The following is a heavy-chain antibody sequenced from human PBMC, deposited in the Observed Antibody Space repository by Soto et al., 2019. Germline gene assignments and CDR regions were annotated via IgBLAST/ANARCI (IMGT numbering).Heavy chain of an antibody. V-gene: IGHV3-30*18. CDR1: GFTFSSYG. J-gene: IGHJ6*02. Sequence: LRLSCAASGFTFSSYGMHWVRQAPGKGLEWVAVISYDGSNKYYADSVKGRFTISRDNSKNTLYLQMNSLRAEDTAVYYCAKATPYYYYGMDVWGQGTTVTVSS. CDR2: ISYDGSNK. CDR3: AKATPYYYYGMDV.